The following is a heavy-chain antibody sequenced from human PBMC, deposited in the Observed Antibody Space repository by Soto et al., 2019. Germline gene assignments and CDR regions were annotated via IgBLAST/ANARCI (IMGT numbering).Heavy chain of an antibody. D-gene: IGHD3-22*01. V-gene: IGHV4-59*12. CDR2: VYHSGST. CDR3: ARDQSSGIVVVAYFDY. Sequence: SETLSLTCTVSGGSISSNYWTWIRQPPGKGLEWIGYVYHSGSTYYNPSLKSRVTISVDTSKNQFSLKLSSVTAADTAVYYCARDQSSGIVVVAYFDYWGQGTLVTVSS. J-gene: IGHJ4*02. CDR1: GGSISSNY.